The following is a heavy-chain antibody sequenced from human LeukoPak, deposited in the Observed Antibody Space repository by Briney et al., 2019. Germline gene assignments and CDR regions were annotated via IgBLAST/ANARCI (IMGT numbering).Heavy chain of an antibody. CDR2: IYYSGST. Sequence: SETLSLTCSVSGGSISGFYWSWIRQPPGKGLEWIGYIYYSGSTNYNPSLKSRVTISVDTSKNQFSLRLSSVTAADTAVYYCARHSRYYQSSGYYLYFDYWGQGTLVTVSS. CDR1: GGSISGFY. J-gene: IGHJ4*02. V-gene: IGHV4-59*08. CDR3: ARHSRYYQSSGYYLYFDY. D-gene: IGHD3-22*01.